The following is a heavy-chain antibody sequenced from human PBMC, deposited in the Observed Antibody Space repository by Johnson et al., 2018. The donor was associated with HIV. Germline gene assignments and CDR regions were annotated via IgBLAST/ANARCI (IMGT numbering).Heavy chain of an antibody. Sequence: VQLVESGGGLVQRGGSLRLSCAASGFTVSSNYMTWVRQAPGKGLEWVSVIYSGGDIYYADSVKGRFIIPRDNSKSPLYLQLNSLRVEDTGIYYCAKSQDRSAYDYDFDIWGQGTMVTVSS. J-gene: IGHJ3*02. D-gene: IGHD3-22*01. CDR1: GFTVSSNY. CDR3: AKSQDRSAYDYDFDI. CDR2: IYSGGDI. V-gene: IGHV3-66*01.